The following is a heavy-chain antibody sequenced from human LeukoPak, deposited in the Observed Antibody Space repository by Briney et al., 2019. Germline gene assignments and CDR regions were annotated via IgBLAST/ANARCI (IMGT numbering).Heavy chain of an antibody. J-gene: IGHJ5*02. CDR2: INAGNGNT. CDR1: GYTFTSYA. Sequence: GASVKVSCKVSGYTFTSYAMHWVRQAPGQRLEWMGWINAGNGNTKYSQKFQGRVTITRDTSASTAYMELSRLRSEDTAVYYCARGLVDCSSTSCYGGNWFDPWGQGTLVTVSS. D-gene: IGHD2-2*01. CDR3: ARGLVDCSSTSCYGGNWFDP. V-gene: IGHV1-3*01.